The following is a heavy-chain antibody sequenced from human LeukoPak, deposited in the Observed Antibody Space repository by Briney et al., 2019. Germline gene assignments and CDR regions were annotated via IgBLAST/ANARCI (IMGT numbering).Heavy chain of an antibody. D-gene: IGHD2-2*01. V-gene: IGHV3-23*01. CDR2: INDSGDST. CDR3: ATAYCSSTSCPT. J-gene: IGHJ5*02. Sequence: PGGSLSLSCAASGFTFSSYAMSWVRQAPGKGLEWVSSINDSGDSTYYADSVKGRFTISRDNSKNTLYLLMNNLRAEDTAIFYCATAYCSSTSCPTWGQGTLVTVSP. CDR1: GFTFSSYA.